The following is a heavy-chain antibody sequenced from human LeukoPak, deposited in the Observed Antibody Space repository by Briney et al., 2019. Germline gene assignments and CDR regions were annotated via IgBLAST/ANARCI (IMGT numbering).Heavy chain of an antibody. J-gene: IGHJ5*02. CDR3: ARCMVLRQGWCNWFGP. D-gene: IGHD2-8*01. Sequence: PGGSLRLSCAASGFALSSYAMSWVRQAPGKGLEWASSIRISGGSSHYADSVKGRFSISRDNSENKLHLHMNSLRVEDTAIYFCARCMVLRQGWCNWFGPWGQGTLVTVSS. V-gene: IGHV3-23*01. CDR1: GFALSSYA. CDR2: IRISGGSS.